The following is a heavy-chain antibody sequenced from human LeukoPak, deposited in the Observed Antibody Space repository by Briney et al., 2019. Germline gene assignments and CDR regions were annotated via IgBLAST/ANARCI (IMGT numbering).Heavy chain of an antibody. CDR1: GFTFSNYW. Sequence: GGSLRLSCAAYGFTFSNYWMHWVRQVAGKGLVWVSCINDVGSLTTDAGSVKGRFTIFRDNAKNTLYLQMNSLRAEDTAVYYGAREGRDYGGNPFDYWGQGTLVTVSS. J-gene: IGHJ4*02. D-gene: IGHD4-23*01. CDR3: AREGRDYGGNPFDY. V-gene: IGHV3-74*01. CDR2: INDVGSLT.